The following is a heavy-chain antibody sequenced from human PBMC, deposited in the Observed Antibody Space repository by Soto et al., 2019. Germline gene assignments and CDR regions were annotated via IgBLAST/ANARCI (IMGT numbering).Heavy chain of an antibody. D-gene: IGHD4-17*01. CDR1: GGSFSGYY. V-gene: IGHV4-34*01. J-gene: IGHJ6*02. CDR2: INHSGST. CDR3: ARTPTVANFYYYYGMDV. Sequence: ETLSLTCAVYGGSFSGYYWSWIRQPPGKGLEWIGEINHSGSTNYNPSLKSRVTISVDTSKNQFSLKLSSVTAADTAVYYCARTPTVANFYYYYGMDVWGQGTTVTVSS.